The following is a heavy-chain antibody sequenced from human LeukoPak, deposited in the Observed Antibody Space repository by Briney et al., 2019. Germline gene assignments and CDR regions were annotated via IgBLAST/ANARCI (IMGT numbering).Heavy chain of an antibody. CDR1: GFTFTSYS. J-gene: IGHJ4*02. Sequence: GGSLRLSCAASGFTFTSYSMSWVRQAPGKGLEWVSGTSDRGDYTYYADSVKGRFTISRDSSRNTLFLQMNSLRAEDTALYFCARKAQYNGHYPLDYWGQGTLVTVSS. V-gene: IGHV3-23*01. CDR3: ARKAQYNGHYPLDY. D-gene: IGHD1-7*01. CDR2: TSDRGDYT.